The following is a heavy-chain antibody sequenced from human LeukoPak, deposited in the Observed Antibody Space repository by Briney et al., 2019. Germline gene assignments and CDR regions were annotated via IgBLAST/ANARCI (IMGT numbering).Heavy chain of an antibody. Sequence: GRSLRLSCAASGFTFSSYGMHWVRQAPGKGLEWVALIWYDGSDIYYADSVKGRFIISRDNSKNTLYLQMNTLRAEDTAVYYCARGSAALYYFEFWGQGALVTVSS. CDR2: IWYDGSDI. D-gene: IGHD2-2*01. CDR1: GFTFSSYG. J-gene: IGHJ4*02. CDR3: ARGSAALYYFEF. V-gene: IGHV3-33*01.